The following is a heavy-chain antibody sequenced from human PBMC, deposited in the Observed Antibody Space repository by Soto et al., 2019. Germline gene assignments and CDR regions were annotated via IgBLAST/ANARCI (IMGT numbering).Heavy chain of an antibody. CDR2: INHSGST. CDR1: GTSFSGYY. CDR3: ARAPYSRGFNPGHYYYGMDV. V-gene: IGHV4-34*01. D-gene: IGHD6-19*01. J-gene: IGHJ6*02. Sequence: SETLSLTCAVYGTSFSGYYRRWIRHPPGRLPEWIGEINHSGSTNYNPSLQSRVTIPIDTSKNRFSLKRSAVTAGDTAVYYCARAPYSRGFNPGHYYYGMDVWGQGTTVTVSS.